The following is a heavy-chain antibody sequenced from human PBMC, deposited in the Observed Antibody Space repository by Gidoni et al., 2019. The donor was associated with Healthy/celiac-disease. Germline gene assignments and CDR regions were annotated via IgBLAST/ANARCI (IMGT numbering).Heavy chain of an antibody. CDR1: GYTFTGYY. D-gene: IGHD3-3*01. J-gene: IGHJ6*02. V-gene: IGHV1-2*02. CDR3: ARDSGDYDFWSGYYYYYYCGMDV. CDR2: INPNSGGT. Sequence: PCKASGYTFTGYYMHWVRQAPGQGLEWMGWINPNSGGTNYAQKFQGRVLMTRDTSISTAYMELRRMRSDDTAVCYCARDSGDYDFWSGYYYYYYCGMDVWGQGTTVTVSS.